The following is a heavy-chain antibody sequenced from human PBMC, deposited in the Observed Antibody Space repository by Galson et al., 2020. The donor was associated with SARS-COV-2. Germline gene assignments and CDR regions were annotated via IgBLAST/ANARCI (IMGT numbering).Heavy chain of an antibody. D-gene: IGHD3-3*01. J-gene: IGHJ6*02. V-gene: IGHV4-30-4*01. CDR3: ARDRRDDFWSGYYENYYYYYGMDV. Sequence: SETLSLTCTVSGGSISSGDYYWSWIRQPPGKGLEWIGYIYYSGSTYYNPSLKSRVTISVDTSKNQFSLKLSSVTAADTAVYYCARDRRDDFWSGYYENYYYYYGMDVWGQGTTVTVSS. CDR1: GGSISSGDYY. CDR2: IYYSGST.